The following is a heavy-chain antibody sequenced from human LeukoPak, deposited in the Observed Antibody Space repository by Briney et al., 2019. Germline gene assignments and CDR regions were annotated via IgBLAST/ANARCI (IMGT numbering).Heavy chain of an antibody. CDR1: GFTVSSNY. D-gene: IGHD2-2*01. J-gene: IGHJ6*03. Sequence: GGSLRLSCAASGFTVSSNYMSWVRQAPGKGLEWVSVIYSGGSTYYADSVKGRFTISRDNSKNTLYLQMNSLRAEDTAVYYCARGGGYCSSTSCFPYYYYYMDVWGKGTTVTVSS. CDR2: IYSGGST. CDR3: ARGGGYCSSTSCFPYYYYYMDV. V-gene: IGHV3-53*01.